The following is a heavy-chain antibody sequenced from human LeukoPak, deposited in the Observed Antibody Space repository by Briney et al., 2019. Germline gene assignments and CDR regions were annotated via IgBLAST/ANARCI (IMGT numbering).Heavy chain of an antibody. Sequence: SETLSLTCTVSGGSISSADYYWSCVRQPPGKGLEWIGYIYYSGSTYYNPSLKSRLTMSVDTSKNQFSLKLSSVTAADTAVYYCARGSGLGYFDYWGQGTLVTVSS. CDR3: ARGSGLGYFDY. CDR2: IYYSGST. CDR1: GGSISSADYY. J-gene: IGHJ4*02. V-gene: IGHV4-30-4*01. D-gene: IGHD2-15*01.